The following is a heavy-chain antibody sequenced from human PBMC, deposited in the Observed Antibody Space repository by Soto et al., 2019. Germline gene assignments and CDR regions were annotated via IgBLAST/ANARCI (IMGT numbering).Heavy chain of an antibody. CDR1: GYTFTSYY. V-gene: IGHV1-46*01. D-gene: IGHD3-22*01. Sequence: ASVKVSCKAPGYTFTSYYMHWVRQAPGQGLEWMGIINPSGGSTSYAQKFQGRVTMTRDTSTSTVYMELSSLRSEDTAVYYCARDRGGITMIECPNYWGQGTLVTVSS. CDR3: ARDRGGITMIECPNY. CDR2: INPSGGST. J-gene: IGHJ4*02.